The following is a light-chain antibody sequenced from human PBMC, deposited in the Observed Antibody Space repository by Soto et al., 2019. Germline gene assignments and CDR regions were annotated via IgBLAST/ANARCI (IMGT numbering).Light chain of an antibody. V-gene: IGLV2-14*01. J-gene: IGLJ1*01. CDR3: SSYTTSSTLYV. CDR1: SSDVGGYKF. CDR2: EVN. Sequence: QSVLTQPASVSGSPGQSITISCTGTSSDVGGYKFVSWYQQHPGKAPKLMIYEVNNRPSGVSNRFSGSKSGDTASLTISGLQAEDEADYYCSSYTTSSTLYVFGPGTKLTVL.